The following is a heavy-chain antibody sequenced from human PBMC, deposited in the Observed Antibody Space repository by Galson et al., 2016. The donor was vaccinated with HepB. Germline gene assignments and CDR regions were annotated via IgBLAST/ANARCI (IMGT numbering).Heavy chain of an antibody. J-gene: IGHJ3*02. D-gene: IGHD3-22*01. CDR2: MNPHNGGT. CDR1: VYTFTAYY. V-gene: IGHV1-2*02. CDR3: AREDRYYYDSSGYAVDT. Sequence: SVKVSCKASVYTFTAYYMHWVRQAPGQGLEWMGWMNPHNGGTNYAQKFQGRVTMTRDTSISTAYMEMSRLTSDDMAVYYCAREDRYYYDSSGYAVDTWGQGTMVTVSS.